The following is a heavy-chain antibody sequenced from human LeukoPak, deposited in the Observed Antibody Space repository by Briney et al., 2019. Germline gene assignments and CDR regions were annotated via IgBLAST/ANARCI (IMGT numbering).Heavy chain of an antibody. CDR3: AREDVWGNNRPKGHFDY. Sequence: SETLSLTCTVSGGSLSSYYWSWIRQPPGKGLEWIGYIYGRGSTNYNPSLKRRITISLDTSKNQFSLKLNSVTAADTAVYYCAREDVWGNNRPKGHFDYWGQGTLVTVSS. CDR1: GGSLSSYY. D-gene: IGHD3-16*02. V-gene: IGHV4-59*01. J-gene: IGHJ4*02. CDR2: IYGRGST.